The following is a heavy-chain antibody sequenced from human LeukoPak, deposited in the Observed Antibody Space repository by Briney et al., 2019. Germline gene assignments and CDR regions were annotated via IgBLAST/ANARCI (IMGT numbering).Heavy chain of an antibody. CDR2: ISSSSSYI. V-gene: IGHV3-21*01. J-gene: IGHJ5*02. CDR1: GFTFSSYS. D-gene: IGHD1-26*01. Sequence: GGSLRLSCAASGFTFSSYSMNWVRQAPGKGLEWVSSISSSSSYIYYADSVKGRFTISRDNAKNSLYLQMNSLRAEDTAVYYCARNSGSHILNWFDPWGQGTLVTVSS. CDR3: ARNSGSHILNWFDP.